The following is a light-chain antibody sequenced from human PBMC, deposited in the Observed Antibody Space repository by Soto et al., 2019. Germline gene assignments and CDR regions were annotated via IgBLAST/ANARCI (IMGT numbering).Light chain of an antibody. Sequence: DIVMTQSPATLSVSPGERATLSCRASQGVSSNLAWYQQKPGQAPRLLIYGAYTRATGIPARFSGSGSGTEFTLTISSLQSEDFAVYYCQQYNNWLTFGGGTKVEIK. CDR3: QQYNNWLT. CDR2: GAY. CDR1: QGVSSN. V-gene: IGKV3-15*01. J-gene: IGKJ4*01.